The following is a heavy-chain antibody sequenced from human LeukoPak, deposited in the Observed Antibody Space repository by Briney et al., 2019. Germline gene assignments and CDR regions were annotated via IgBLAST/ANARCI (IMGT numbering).Heavy chain of an antibody. V-gene: IGHV1-69*05. CDR3: AITYCGGDCYSSPFDY. Sequence: ASVKVSCKASGGTFSCYAISWVRQAPGQGLEWMGRIIPIFGTANYAQKFQGRVTITTDESTSTAYMELSSLRSEDTAVYYCAITYCGGDCYSSPFDYWGQGTLVTVSS. J-gene: IGHJ4*02. CDR2: IIPIFGTA. CDR1: GGTFSCYA. D-gene: IGHD2-21*02.